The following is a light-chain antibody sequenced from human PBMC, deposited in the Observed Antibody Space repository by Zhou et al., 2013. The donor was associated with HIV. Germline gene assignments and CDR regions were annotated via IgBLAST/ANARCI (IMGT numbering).Light chain of an antibody. CDR1: QSVSSN. Sequence: EIVLTQSPGTLSLSPGERATLSCRASQSVSSNLAWYQQKPGQAPRLLIYGASTRATAIPARFSGSGSGTEFTLTISSMQSEDFAVYYCQQYNNWPRTFGQGTKVEIK. CDR3: QQYNNWPRT. V-gene: IGKV3-15*01. CDR2: GAS. J-gene: IGKJ1*01.